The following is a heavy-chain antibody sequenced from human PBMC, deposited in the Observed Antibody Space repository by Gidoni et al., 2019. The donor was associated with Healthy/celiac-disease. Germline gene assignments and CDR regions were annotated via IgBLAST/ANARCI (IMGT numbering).Heavy chain of an antibody. CDR3: ARDDRNWGRDV. CDR1: GGTFSSYA. CDR2: IIPILGTE. Sequence: VQLVQSGADVQKPGSSVQVSCQASGGTFSSYAISWVRQAPGQGLELMGGIIPILGTENYAQKFQGRVTITADEDTSKADRELRILRSEDTALYYGARDDRNWGRDVWGQGTTVTVSS. D-gene: IGHD1-1*01. V-gene: IGHV1-69*01. J-gene: IGHJ6*02.